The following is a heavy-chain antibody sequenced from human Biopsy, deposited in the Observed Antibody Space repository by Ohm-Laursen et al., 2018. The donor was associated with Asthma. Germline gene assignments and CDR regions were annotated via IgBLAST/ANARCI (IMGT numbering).Heavy chain of an antibody. V-gene: IGHV3-30-3*01. CDR3: AKDTEGMYDFWSGLSYNCYGMDV. D-gene: IGHD3-3*01. Sequence: SLRLSCAASGFTFSSYAMHWVRQAPGKGLEWVAVISYDGSNKYYADSVKGRFTISRDNSKNTLYLQMNSLRAEDTAVYYCAKDTEGMYDFWSGLSYNCYGMDVWGQGTTVTVSS. CDR2: ISYDGSNK. CDR1: GFTFSSYA. J-gene: IGHJ6*02.